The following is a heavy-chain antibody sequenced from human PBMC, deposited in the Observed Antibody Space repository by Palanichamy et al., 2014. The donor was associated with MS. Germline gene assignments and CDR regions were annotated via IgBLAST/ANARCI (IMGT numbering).Heavy chain of an antibody. CDR3: VRVLSQ. V-gene: IGHV3-74*03. CDR2: ISAEGTQT. Sequence: EVQLVEVRGRLSSAWGGPLRLSCAASGFSFSDSWMHWVRQAPGKGLMWVSQISAEGTQTSYADSVKGRFTISRDNAKSTLYLEMNSLRSEDTAVYYCVRVLSQWGQGTLVVVST. J-gene: IGHJ4*02. D-gene: IGHD3-3*01. CDR1: GFSFSDSW.